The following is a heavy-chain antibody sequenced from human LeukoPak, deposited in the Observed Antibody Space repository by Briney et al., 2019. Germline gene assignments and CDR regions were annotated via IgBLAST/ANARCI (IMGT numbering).Heavy chain of an antibody. J-gene: IGHJ4*02. CDR3: ARDRDCYFDY. CDR1: GFTFSSYW. D-gene: IGHD2-21*01. CDR2: IKKDGSEK. Sequence: PGGSLRLSCAASGFTFSSYWMSWVRQAPGKGLEWVANIKKDGSEKYYVDSVKGRFTISRDNAKNSLYVQMNSLRAEDTSVYYCARDRDCYFDYWGQGTLVTVSS. V-gene: IGHV3-7*01.